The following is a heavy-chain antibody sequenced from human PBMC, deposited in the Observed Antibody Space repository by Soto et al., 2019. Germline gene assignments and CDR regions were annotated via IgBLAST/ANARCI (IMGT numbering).Heavy chain of an antibody. CDR2: INTDTGNP. CDR1: GYTFNTHG. D-gene: IGHD2-21*02. V-gene: IGHV1-18*01. J-gene: IGHJ4*02. CDR3: TTTKCIGDCYLFDS. Sequence: ASVKVSCKASGYTFNTHGINWVRQAPGQGLEWMGWINTDTGNPSYAQKFQGRVSMTRDTSSGTAYMEMRSLTSDDAAVYYCTTTKCIGDCYLFDSWGQGTLVTVSS.